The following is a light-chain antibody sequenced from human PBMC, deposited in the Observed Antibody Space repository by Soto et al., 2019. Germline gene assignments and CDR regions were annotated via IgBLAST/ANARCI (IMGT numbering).Light chain of an antibody. CDR3: HQYNNWPPWT. CDR2: AAS. Sequence: EIVLTQSPGTLSLSPGERATLSCRASQSVSSRYLAWYQQKPGQAPRLLIYAASSRATGIPARFSGSGSGTEFTLTISSLQSEDYAVYYCHQYNNWPPWTFGQGTKVDI. V-gene: IGKV3-15*01. CDR1: QSVSSRY. J-gene: IGKJ1*01.